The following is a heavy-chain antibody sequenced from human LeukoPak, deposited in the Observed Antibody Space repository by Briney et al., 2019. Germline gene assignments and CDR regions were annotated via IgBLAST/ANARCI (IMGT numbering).Heavy chain of an antibody. CDR3: ARTDYSNTNWFDP. V-gene: IGHV4-59*12. J-gene: IGHJ5*02. D-gene: IGHD4-11*01. CDR1: VGSLSSYY. Sequence: SETLSLTCTVSVGSLSSYYWSWIRQPPGKGLEWIGYIHNSGSTHYNFSLKSRVTMSLDTSKNQFSLKLTSVTAADTAVYYCARTDYSNTNWFDPWGQGTLVTVSS. CDR2: IHNSGST.